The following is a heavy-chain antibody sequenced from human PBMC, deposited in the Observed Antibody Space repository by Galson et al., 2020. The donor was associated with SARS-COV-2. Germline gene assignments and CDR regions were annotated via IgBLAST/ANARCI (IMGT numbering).Heavy chain of an antibody. CDR1: GFNFNRYW. V-gene: IGHV3-7*05. CDR3: ARDSSRYDFWSGWSSYYGMDV. Sequence: GESLKISCTASGFNFNRYWMSWVRQAPGKGLEWVANIKLDGSEKYYVDSVRGRFTISRDNAKNSLYLQMNSLGAGDTAVYYCARDSSRYDFWSGWSSYYGMDVWGQGTTVTVSS. D-gene: IGHD3-3*01. CDR2: IKLDGSEK. J-gene: IGHJ6*02.